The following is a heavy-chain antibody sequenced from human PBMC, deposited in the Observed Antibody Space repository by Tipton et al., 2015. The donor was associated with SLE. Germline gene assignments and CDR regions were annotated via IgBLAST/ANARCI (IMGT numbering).Heavy chain of an antibody. D-gene: IGHD3-16*01. V-gene: IGHV1-8*01. CDR2: MNPNSDNT. CDR3: ARGQDDCIWVNYSYCYCGMDV. CDR1: GYSFTSHD. Sequence: QSGPEVKKPGASVKVSCKASGYSFTSHDINWVRQATGQGLEWMGWMNPNSDNTGYAQKFQGRVTMTRDTSISTAYMELTSLRSEDAGLYYCARGQDDCIWVNYSYCYCGMDVWGQGTTVTVSS. J-gene: IGHJ6*02.